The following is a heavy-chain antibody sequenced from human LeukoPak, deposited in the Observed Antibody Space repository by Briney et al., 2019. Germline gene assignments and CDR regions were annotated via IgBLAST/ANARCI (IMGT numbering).Heavy chain of an antibody. V-gene: IGHV1-2*06. CDR1: GYTFTGYH. J-gene: IGHJ4*02. CDR3: ARDYCSSTSCLFAS. D-gene: IGHD2-2*01. Sequence: GASVKVSCKASGYTFTGYHMHWVRQAPGQGLEWMGRINPNSGDTNYAQKFQGRVTMTRDTSISTAYMDLSRLRSDDPAVYYCARDYCSSTSCLFASWGQGTLVTVSS. CDR2: INPNSGDT.